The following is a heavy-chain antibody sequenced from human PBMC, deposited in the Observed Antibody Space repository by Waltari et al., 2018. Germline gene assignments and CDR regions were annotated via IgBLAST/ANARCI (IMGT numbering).Heavy chain of an antibody. CDR1: GYAINRCFY. D-gene: IGHD2-8*02. J-gene: IGHJ5*02. CDR3: TRQTLGYCTSAACRRLEA. Sequence: QVQVQESGPRLVNRSSPSPLTCDVSGYAINRCFYWGWFRQAPEKGLEWIATIYHDGTTFYNPSLTSRVTTSMDTSKNQISLKLKSVTAADTAVYYCTRQTLGYCTSAACRRLEAWGQGTLVTVSS. V-gene: IGHV4-38-2*01. CDR2: IYHDGTT.